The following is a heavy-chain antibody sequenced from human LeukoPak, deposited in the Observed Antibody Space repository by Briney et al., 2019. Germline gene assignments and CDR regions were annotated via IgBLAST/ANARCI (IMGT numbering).Heavy chain of an antibody. V-gene: IGHV3-23*01. CDR2: ISGSGGST. CDR3: ARCCSVTVATELMGDAFDI. CDR1: GFTFSSYA. D-gene: IGHD4-11*01. J-gene: IGHJ3*02. Sequence: TGGSLRLSCAASGFTFSSYAMSWVRQAPGKGLEWVSTISGSGGSTYYADSVKGRFTIPRDTSKNTLYLQMNSLRAEDTAVYYCARCCSVTVATELMGDAFDIWGQGTMVTVSS.